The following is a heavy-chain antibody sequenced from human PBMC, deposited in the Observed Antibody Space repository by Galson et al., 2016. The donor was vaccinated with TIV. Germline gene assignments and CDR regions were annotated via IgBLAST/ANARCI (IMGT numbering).Heavy chain of an antibody. D-gene: IGHD2-15*01. Sequence: SVKVSCKASGGTLNNYAVNWVRQAPGQGLEWMGGVLPISATTNYAQKFQGRVSITTDESTSTVYMELRSLRSEDTAVYFCARDIPCGGSCSFFNDWGQGTLVTVSS. J-gene: IGHJ4*02. CDR1: GGTLNNYA. V-gene: IGHV1-69*05. CDR2: VLPISATT. CDR3: ARDIPCGGSCSFFND.